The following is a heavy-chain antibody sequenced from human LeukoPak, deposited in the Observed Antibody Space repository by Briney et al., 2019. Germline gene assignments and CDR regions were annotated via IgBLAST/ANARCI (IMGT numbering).Heavy chain of an antibody. CDR2: ISSSSSYI. CDR1: GFAFSSYS. D-gene: IGHD3-10*01. V-gene: IGHV3-21*01. CDR3: ARVHRGSGSYYFFDY. Sequence: GGSLRLSCAASGFAFSSYSMNWVRQAPGKGLEWVSSISSSSSYIYYADSVKGRFTISRDNAKNSLYLQMNSLRAEDTAVYYCARVHRGSGSYYFFDYWGQGTLVTVSS. J-gene: IGHJ4*02.